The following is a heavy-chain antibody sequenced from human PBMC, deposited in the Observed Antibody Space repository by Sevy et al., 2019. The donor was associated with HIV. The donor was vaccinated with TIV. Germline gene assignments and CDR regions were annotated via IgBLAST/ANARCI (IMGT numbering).Heavy chain of an antibody. CDR3: VKDPDYNFWRGDYGMDV. Sequence: GGSLRLSCSGSGFSFSNSAMNWVRQPPGKGLKYVSAISSDGVSTYYTDSVRGRFTISRDNSKNTLYLQMSSLRVEDTAVYYCVKDPDYNFWRGDYGMDVWGQGTTVTVSS. CDR2: ISSDGVST. CDR1: GFSFSNSA. D-gene: IGHD3-3*01. V-gene: IGHV3-64D*06. J-gene: IGHJ6*02.